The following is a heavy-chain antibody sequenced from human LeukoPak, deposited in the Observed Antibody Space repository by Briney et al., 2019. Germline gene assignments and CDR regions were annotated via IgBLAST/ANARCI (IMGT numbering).Heavy chain of an antibody. Sequence: PGGSLRLSCVVSGFSFSTYSLNWIRQAPGKGLEWVSYISSSGNIIYYADSVKGRFTISRDNSKNTLYLQMNSLRAEDTAVYYCASHTAMVPLFDYWGQGTLVTVSS. CDR3: ASHTAMVPLFDY. CDR2: ISSSGNII. CDR1: GFSFSTYS. V-gene: IGHV3-48*01. J-gene: IGHJ4*02. D-gene: IGHD5-18*01.